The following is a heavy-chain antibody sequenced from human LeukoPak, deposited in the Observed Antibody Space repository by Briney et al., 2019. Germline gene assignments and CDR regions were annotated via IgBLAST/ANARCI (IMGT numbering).Heavy chain of an antibody. CDR3: ARLSVGSGSYYLIDY. J-gene: IGHJ4*02. D-gene: IGHD3-10*01. CDR2: IYYSVRI. Sequence: SETLSLTCTVSGGSISSSSYYWGWIRQPPGKGLEWIGSIYYSVRINYNPSLKSRATISVDTFKNQFSLKLSSVTAADTAVYYCARLSVGSGSYYLIDYWGQGTLVTVSS. CDR1: GGSISSSSYY. V-gene: IGHV4-39*01.